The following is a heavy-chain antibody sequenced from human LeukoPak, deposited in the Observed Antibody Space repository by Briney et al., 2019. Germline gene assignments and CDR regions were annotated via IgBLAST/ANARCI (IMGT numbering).Heavy chain of an antibody. J-gene: IGHJ4*02. CDR3: ARTGLTWWDLPDY. D-gene: IGHD1-26*01. Sequence: ALVKVSCKASGYTFSNYAITWVRQAPGQGLEWMGWLNLNTGYATYAQKLQDRVTMTTDTSTSTAYMELRSLRSDDTAVYYCARTGLTWWDLPDYWGQGTLVTVSS. V-gene: IGHV1-18*01. CDR1: GYTFSNYA. CDR2: LNLNTGYA.